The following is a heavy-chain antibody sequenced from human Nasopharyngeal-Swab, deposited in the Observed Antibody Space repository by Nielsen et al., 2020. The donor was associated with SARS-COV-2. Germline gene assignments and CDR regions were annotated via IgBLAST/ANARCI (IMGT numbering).Heavy chain of an antibody. Sequence: GGSLRLSCAASGFTFSSYGMHWVRQAPGKGLEWVANIKQDGSEKYYVDSVKGRFTISRDNAKNSLYLQMNSLRAEDTAVYYCARYSYYYGMDVWGQGTTVTVSS. V-gene: IGHV3-7*05. CDR1: GFTFSSYG. J-gene: IGHJ6*02. CDR2: IKQDGSEK. CDR3: ARYSYYYGMDV.